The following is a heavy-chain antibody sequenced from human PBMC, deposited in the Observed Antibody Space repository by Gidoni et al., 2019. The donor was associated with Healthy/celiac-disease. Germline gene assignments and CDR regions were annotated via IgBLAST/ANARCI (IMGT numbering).Heavy chain of an antibody. Sequence: EVQLVESGGGLVQPGGSLRLSCAASGFTVSSNYMSWVRQAPGKGLEWVSVIFSGGSTYYADSVKGRFTISSDNSKNTLYLQMNSLRAEDTAVYYCARDSSGYYALDYWGQGTLVTVSS. J-gene: IGHJ4*02. CDR1: GFTVSSNY. D-gene: IGHD3-22*01. CDR3: ARDSSGYYALDY. V-gene: IGHV3-66*02. CDR2: IFSGGST.